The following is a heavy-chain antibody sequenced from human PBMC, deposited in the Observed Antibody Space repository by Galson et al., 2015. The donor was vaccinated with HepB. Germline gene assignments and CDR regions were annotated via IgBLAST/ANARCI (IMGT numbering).Heavy chain of an antibody. V-gene: IGHV1-46*01. CDR2: ISPSGGST. Sequence: SVKVSCKASGYTFTSYYMHWVRQAPGQGLEWMGIISPSGGSTSYTQKFQGRVTMTRDTSTSTVYMELSSLRSEDTAVYYCAREGCSGGSCYSEYFQHWGQGTLVTVSS. CDR3: AREGCSGGSCYSEYFQH. CDR1: GYTFTSYY. D-gene: IGHD2-15*01. J-gene: IGHJ1*01.